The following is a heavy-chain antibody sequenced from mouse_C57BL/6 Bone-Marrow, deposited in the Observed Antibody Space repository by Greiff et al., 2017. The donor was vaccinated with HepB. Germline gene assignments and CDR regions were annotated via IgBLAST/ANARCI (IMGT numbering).Heavy chain of an antibody. J-gene: IGHJ1*03. D-gene: IGHD2-4*01. V-gene: IGHV1-61*01. Sequence: QVQLQQPGAELVRPGSSVKLSCKASGYTFTSYWMDWVKQRPGQGLEWIGNIYPSDSETHYNQKFKDKATLTVDKSSSTAYMQLCSLTSKDSAVYYCAGRYYDYHWYFDVWGTGTAVTVSS. CDR2: IYPSDSET. CDR1: GYTFTSYW. CDR3: AGRYYDYHWYFDV.